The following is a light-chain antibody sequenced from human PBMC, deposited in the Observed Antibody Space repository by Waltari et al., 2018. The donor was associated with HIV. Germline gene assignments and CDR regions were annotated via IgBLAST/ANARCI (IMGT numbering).Light chain of an antibody. CDR3: SSYTSSSTVV. V-gene: IGLV2-14*01. J-gene: IGLJ2*01. CDR2: EVS. CDR1: SSDVGGYNY. Sequence: QSALTQPASVSGSPGQSITISCTGTSSDVGGYNYVSWYQQHPGKAPKLMIYEVSNRPSGVANRVSGSRSGNTASLTISGLQAEEEADYYCSSYTSSSTVVFGGGTKLTVL.